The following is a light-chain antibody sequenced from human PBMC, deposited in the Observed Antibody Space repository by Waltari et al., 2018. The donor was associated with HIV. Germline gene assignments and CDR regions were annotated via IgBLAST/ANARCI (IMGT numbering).Light chain of an antibody. J-gene: IGLJ2*01. Sequence: QSALTQPASLSGSPGQSITLSSPGSHRYVGCFACISLYQQHPGKSPRLIIYEVTKLPSGVSNRFFGSKSANTASLTIAGLQADDEADYYCSYTGTNSLHFGGGTKVTVL. CDR2: EVT. CDR1: HRYVGCFAC. CDR3: CSYTGTNSLH. V-gene: IGLV2-14*01.